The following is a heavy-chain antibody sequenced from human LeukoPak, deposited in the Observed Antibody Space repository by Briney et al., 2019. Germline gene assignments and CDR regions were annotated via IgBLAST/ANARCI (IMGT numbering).Heavy chain of an antibody. D-gene: IGHD2-2*01. Sequence: GGSLRLSCAASGFTFRTYSMNWVRQAPGKGLEWVSYISSNGTTRYYADSVKGRFTISRDNAKNSLYLQMNSLRAEDTAVYYCARDAIMDVWGKGTTVTVSS. J-gene: IGHJ6*03. CDR1: GFTFRTYS. CDR2: ISSNGTTR. V-gene: IGHV3-48*01. CDR3: ARDAIMDV.